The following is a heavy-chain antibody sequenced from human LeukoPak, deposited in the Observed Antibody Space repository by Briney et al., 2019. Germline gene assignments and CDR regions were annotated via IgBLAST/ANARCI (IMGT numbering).Heavy chain of an antibody. Sequence: GGSLRLSCAASGFTFDDYAMHWVRQAPGKGLEWVSGISWNSGSIGYADSVKGRFTISRDNAKNSLYLQMNSLRAEDTALYYCAKDISPKVGATGFDPWGQGTLVTVSS. D-gene: IGHD1-26*01. CDR2: ISWNSGSI. CDR1: GFTFDDYA. V-gene: IGHV3-9*01. CDR3: AKDISPKVGATGFDP. J-gene: IGHJ5*02.